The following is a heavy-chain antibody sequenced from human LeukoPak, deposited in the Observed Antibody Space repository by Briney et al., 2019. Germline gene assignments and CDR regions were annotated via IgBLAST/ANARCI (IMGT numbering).Heavy chain of an antibody. Sequence: SETLSLTCAVYGGSFSGYCWSWIRQPPGKGLEWIGEGNLSGSTNYNPTLKSRVSISVDTSKNQFSLRLNSVTAADTAVYYCARGRRDDFWSGYSLYYFDYWGQGTLVTVSS. CDR2: GNLSGST. CDR1: GGSFSGYC. V-gene: IGHV4-34*01. D-gene: IGHD3-3*01. J-gene: IGHJ4*02. CDR3: ARGRRDDFWSGYSLYYFDY.